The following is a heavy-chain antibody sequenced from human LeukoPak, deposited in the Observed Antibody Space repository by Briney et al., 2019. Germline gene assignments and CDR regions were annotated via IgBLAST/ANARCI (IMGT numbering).Heavy chain of an antibody. CDR2: IYSGGST. Sequence: PGGSLRLSCAASGFTVSSNYMSWVRQAPGKGLEWVSVIYSGGSTYYADSVKGRFTISRDNSKNTLYLQMNSLRAEETAVYFWARFRSWNPMNDAFDIWGQGTMVTVSS. J-gene: IGHJ3*02. CDR3: ARFRSWNPMNDAFDI. V-gene: IGHV3-66*01. CDR1: GFTVSSNY. D-gene: IGHD6-13*01.